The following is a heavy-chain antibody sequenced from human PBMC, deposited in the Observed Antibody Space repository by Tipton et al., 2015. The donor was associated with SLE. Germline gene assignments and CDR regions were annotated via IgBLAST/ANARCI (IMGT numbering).Heavy chain of an antibody. CDR2: IYYSGSS. V-gene: IGHV4-39*07. D-gene: IGHD3-22*01. J-gene: IGHJ4*02. CDR1: GGSISSSSYY. Sequence: LRLSCTVSGGSISSSSYYWGWIRQPPGKGLEWIGRIYYSGSSYYNPSLKSRVTISVDTSRSQFSLRLSSVTAADTAVYYCAGDSSGSYYDRGGYYQLANRHFDLWGRGILVSVSS. CDR3: AGDSSGSYYDRGGYYQLANRHFDL.